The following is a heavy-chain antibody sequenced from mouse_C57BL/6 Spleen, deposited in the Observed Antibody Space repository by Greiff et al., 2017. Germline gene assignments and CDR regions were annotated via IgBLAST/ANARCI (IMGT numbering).Heavy chain of an antibody. J-gene: IGHJ1*03. CDR3: ARYGYKECDAYFDG. V-gene: IGHV1-82*01. D-gene: IGHD1-2*01. CDR1: GYAFSSSW. CDR2: IYPGDGDT. Sequence: VQLQQSGPELVKPGASVKISCKASGYAFSSSWMNWVKQRPGQGLEWIGRIYPGDGDTNYNGKFKGKATLTADKSSSTAYMQLSSLTSEDSAVYFSARYGYKECDAYFDGWGTGTTLTVSS.